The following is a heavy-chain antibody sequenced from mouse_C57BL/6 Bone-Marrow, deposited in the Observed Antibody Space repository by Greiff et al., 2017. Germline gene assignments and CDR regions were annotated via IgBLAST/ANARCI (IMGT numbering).Heavy chain of an antibody. CDR3: TTDGYLAMDY. V-gene: IGHV14-4*01. Sequence: EVQLQQSGAELVRPGASVKLSCTASGFNIKDDYMHWVKQRPEQGLEWIGWIDPENGDTEYASKFQGKATITADTSSNTAYLQLSSLTSEDTAVYYCTTDGYLAMDYWGQGTSVTVSS. D-gene: IGHD2-3*01. CDR1: GFNIKDDY. J-gene: IGHJ4*01. CDR2: IDPENGDT.